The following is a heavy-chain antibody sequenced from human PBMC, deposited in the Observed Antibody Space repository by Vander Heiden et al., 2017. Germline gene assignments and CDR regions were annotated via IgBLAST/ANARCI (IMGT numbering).Heavy chain of an antibody. J-gene: IGHJ4*02. CDR2: IFESGKT. CDR1: GGPISSGGYY. D-gene: IGHD3-16*01. CDR3: ARSGGWDYFDH. V-gene: IGHV4-31*03. Sequence: QVHLQESGPGLVKPPQTLSLTCRVSGGPISSGGYYWNWIRQHPGKGLEWIGSIFESGKTYYSPSLKNRMSISLDTSESQFSLKLTSLTAADTAVYYCARSGGWDYFDHWGQGTLVIVSS.